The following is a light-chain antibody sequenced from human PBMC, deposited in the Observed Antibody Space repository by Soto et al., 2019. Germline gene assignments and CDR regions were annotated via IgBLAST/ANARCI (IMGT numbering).Light chain of an antibody. J-gene: IGKJ1*01. CDR3: LQYDYSRT. V-gene: IGKV1-5*01. CDR2: DVS. Sequence: DIQMTQSPSTLSASVGDSVTITCRASQSVAASLAWYQQKPGEAPKLLIYDVSNLETGVPSRFSGSGSGTEFSLTIRSLQPDDFASYYCLQYDYSRTFGQGTKVEIK. CDR1: QSVAAS.